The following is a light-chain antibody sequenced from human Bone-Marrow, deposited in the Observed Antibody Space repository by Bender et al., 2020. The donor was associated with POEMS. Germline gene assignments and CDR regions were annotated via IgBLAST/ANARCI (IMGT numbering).Light chain of an antibody. V-gene: IGLV1-44*01. J-gene: IGLJ3*02. Sequence: QSVLTQPPSASGTPGQSVTISCSGTSSNFGNNAANWYQHVPGTAPKPPLYSNNQRLSGVPDRFSASTSGTPASLAISGLHSDDEADYYCSSWDDSLNGWVFGGGTKLTVL. CDR1: SSNFGNNA. CDR2: SNN. CDR3: SSWDDSLNGWV.